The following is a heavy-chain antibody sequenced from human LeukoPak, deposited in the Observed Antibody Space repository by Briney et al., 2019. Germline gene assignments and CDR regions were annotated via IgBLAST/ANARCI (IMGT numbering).Heavy chain of an antibody. Sequence: SETLSLTCAVYGGSFSGYYWSWIRQPPGKGLEWIGEINHSGSTNYNPSLKSRVTISVDTSKNQFSLKLSSVTAADTAAYYCARGRRAVYNWFDPWGQGTLVTVSS. CDR2: INHSGST. CDR1: GGSFSGYY. V-gene: IGHV4-34*01. J-gene: IGHJ5*02. CDR3: ARGRRAVYNWFDP. D-gene: IGHD6-19*01.